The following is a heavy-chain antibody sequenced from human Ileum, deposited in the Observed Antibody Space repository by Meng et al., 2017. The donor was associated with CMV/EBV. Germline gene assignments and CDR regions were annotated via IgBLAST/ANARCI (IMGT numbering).Heavy chain of an antibody. CDR2: IFASGRT. D-gene: IGHD2/OR15-2a*01. V-gene: IGHV4-39*07. CDR3: AREKTTRINDAGLGYFRVDP. J-gene: IGHJ5*02. Sequence: SETLSLTCTVSAGSMNNLAYYWGWFRQPPGEGLQWIGSIFASGRTSYNSSLKSRINMSIDTSTNQFSLKLSSVTAADTAKYYCAREKTTRINDAGLGYFRVDPWGQGALVTVSS. CDR1: AGSMNNLAYY.